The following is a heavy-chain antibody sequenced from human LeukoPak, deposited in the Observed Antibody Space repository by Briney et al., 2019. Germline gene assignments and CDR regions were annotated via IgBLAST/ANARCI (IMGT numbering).Heavy chain of an antibody. V-gene: IGHV3-21*01. CDR3: VRVRGGYSYGYGAFDI. Sequence: GGSLRLSCAASGFTFSSYSMDWVRQAPGKGLEWVSSITSSSSYIYYADSVKGRFTISRDNAKNSLYLQMNSLRAEDTAVYYCVRVRGGYSYGYGAFDIWGQGTMVAVSS. CDR2: ITSSSSYI. J-gene: IGHJ3*02. CDR1: GFTFSSYS. D-gene: IGHD5-18*01.